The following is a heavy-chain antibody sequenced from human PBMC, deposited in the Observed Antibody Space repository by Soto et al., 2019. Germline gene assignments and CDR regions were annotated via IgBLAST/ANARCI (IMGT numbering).Heavy chain of an antibody. D-gene: IGHD3-10*01. V-gene: IGHV1-69*01. Sequence: QMQLVQSGPEVKKPGSSVKVSCKASGDSFGSYAVSWVRQAPGQGLEWMGAIIPVFGTTNYTQKFQGRVTSTADDSTTKAYMELSSLRSDYSAVYDCAREPFGRFDPWGQGTLVTVSS. CDR1: GDSFGSYA. CDR2: IIPVFGTT. CDR3: AREPFGRFDP. J-gene: IGHJ5*02.